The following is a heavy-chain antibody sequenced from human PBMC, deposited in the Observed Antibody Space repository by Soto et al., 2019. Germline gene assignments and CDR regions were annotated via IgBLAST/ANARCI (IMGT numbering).Heavy chain of an antibody. Sequence: QVQLVESGGGVVQPGRSLRLSCAASGFTFSSYAMHWVRQAPGKGLEWGAVISYDGSNKYYADSVKGRFNIYRDNFKNTLYLQMNTLRAEDTAVYYCARDKSPYSSGWHNRHFDYWGQGTLVIVSS. CDR3: ARDKSPYSSGWHNRHFDY. D-gene: IGHD6-19*01. J-gene: IGHJ4*02. CDR2: ISYDGSNK. CDR1: GFTFSSYA. V-gene: IGHV3-30-3*01.